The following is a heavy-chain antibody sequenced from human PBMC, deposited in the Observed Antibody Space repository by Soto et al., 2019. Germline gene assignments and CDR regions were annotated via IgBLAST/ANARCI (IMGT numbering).Heavy chain of an antibody. CDR3: ARSNWTPFDY. CDR1: GFTVSSNY. D-gene: IGHD1-1*01. Sequence: EVQLVESGGGLVQPGGSVRLSCAASGFTVSSNYMSWVRQARGKGLEWVSVIYSGGSTYYADSVKGRFTISRDNSKNTLYLQMNSLRAEDTAVYYCARSNWTPFDYWGQGTLVTVCS. J-gene: IGHJ4*02. CDR2: IYSGGST. V-gene: IGHV3-66*01.